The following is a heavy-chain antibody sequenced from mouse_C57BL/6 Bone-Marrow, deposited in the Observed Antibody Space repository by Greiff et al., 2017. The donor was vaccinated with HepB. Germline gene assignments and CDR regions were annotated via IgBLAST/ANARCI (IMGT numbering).Heavy chain of an antibody. D-gene: IGHD1-1*01. Sequence: VQLQQSGAELARPGASVKMSCKASGYTFTSYTMHWVKQRPGQGLEWIGYINPSSGDTKYNQKFKDKATLTADKSSSTAYMQLSSLTSEDSAVYYCESSYGSRPFDYWGQGTTLTVSS. J-gene: IGHJ2*01. CDR1: GYTFTSYT. CDR3: ESSYGSRPFDY. CDR2: INPSSGDT. V-gene: IGHV1-4*01.